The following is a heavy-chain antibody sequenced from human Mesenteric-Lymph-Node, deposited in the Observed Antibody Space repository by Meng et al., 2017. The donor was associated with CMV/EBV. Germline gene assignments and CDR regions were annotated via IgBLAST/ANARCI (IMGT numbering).Heavy chain of an antibody. V-gene: IGHV3-23*01. CDR3: ARYDSSGPYWYFDL. D-gene: IGHD3-22*01. CDR2: ISGSGGST. J-gene: IGHJ2*01. Sequence: GGSLRLSCAASGFTFSSYAMSWVRQAPGKGLEWVSAISGSGGSTYYADSVKGRFTISRDNSKNTLYLQMNSLRAEDTAVYYCARYDSSGPYWYFDLWGRGTLVTVSS. CDR1: GFTFSSYA.